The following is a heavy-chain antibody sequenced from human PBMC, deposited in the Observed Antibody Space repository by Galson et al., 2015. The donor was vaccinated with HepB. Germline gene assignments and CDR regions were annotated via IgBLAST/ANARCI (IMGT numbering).Heavy chain of an antibody. Sequence: SLRLSCAASGFTFSSYATTWVRQAPGKGLHWVSTISGSGRRRYYADSVKGRFIISRANSKNTMFLQMNSLRAEDTAVYYCAKDTMVRGLIITNYFDYWGQGTPVTVSS. J-gene: IGHJ4*02. CDR1: GFTFSSYA. CDR2: ISGSGRRR. D-gene: IGHD3-10*01. CDR3: AKDTMVRGLIITNYFDY. V-gene: IGHV3-23*01.